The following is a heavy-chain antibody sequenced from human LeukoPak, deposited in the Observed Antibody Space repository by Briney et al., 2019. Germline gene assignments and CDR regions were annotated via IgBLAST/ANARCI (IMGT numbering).Heavy chain of an antibody. Sequence: GGSLRLSCAASGFTVSSYYMNWVRQAPGKELEWVSYISSSSSTIYYADSVKDRFTISRDNAKNSLYLQMNSLRAEDTAVYYCARVVRGVFDYWGQGTLVTVSS. CDR1: GFTVSSYY. CDR3: ARVVRGVFDY. V-gene: IGHV3-48*01. J-gene: IGHJ4*02. CDR2: ISSSSSTI. D-gene: IGHD3-10*01.